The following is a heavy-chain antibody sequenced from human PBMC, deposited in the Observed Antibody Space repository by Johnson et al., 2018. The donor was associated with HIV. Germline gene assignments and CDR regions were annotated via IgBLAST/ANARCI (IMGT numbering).Heavy chain of an antibody. D-gene: IGHD4-17*01. CDR3: AKDLTYGDYEGDAFDI. J-gene: IGHJ3*02. Sequence: VESVKDRFPISRDNAKNSVYLQMNSLRAEDTALYYCAKDLTYGDYEGDAFDIWGQGTMVTVSS. V-gene: IGHV3-7*03.